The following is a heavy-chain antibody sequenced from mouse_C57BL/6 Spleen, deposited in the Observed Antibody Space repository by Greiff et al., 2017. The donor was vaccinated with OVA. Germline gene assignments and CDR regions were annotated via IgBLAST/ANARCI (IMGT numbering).Heavy chain of an antibody. J-gene: IGHJ2*01. Sequence: QVHVKQSGAELVKPGASVKLSCKASGYTFTEYTIHWVKQRSGQGLEWIGWFYPGSGSIKYNEKFKDKATLTADKSSSTVYMELSRLTSEDSAVYFCARHEVYYGSSYGGYFDYWGQGTTLTVSS. CDR2: FYPGSGSI. CDR3: ARHEVYYGSSYGGYFDY. CDR1: GYTFTEYT. V-gene: IGHV1-62-2*01. D-gene: IGHD1-1*01.